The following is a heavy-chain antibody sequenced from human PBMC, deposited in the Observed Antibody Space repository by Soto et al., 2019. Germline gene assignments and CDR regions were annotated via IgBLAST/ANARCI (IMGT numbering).Heavy chain of an antibody. CDR1: GYTFTSDG. V-gene: IGHV1-18*01. J-gene: IGHJ6*03. CDR2: ISAYNGNT. CDR3: ARVGSMVRGVIPYYYYMDV. Sequence: ASVKVSCKASGYTFTSDGISWVRQAPGQGLEWMGWISAYNGNTNYAQKLQGRVTMTTDTSTSTAYMELRSLRSDDTAVYYCARVGSMVRGVIPYYYYMDVWGKGTTVTVSS. D-gene: IGHD3-10*01.